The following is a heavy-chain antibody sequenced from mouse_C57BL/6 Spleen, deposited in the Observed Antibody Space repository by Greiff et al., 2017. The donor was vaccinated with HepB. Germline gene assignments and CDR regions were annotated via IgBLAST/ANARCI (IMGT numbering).Heavy chain of an antibody. J-gene: IGHJ2*01. CDR2: IYPGDGDT. CDR3: ASLGLLHFDY. CDR1: GYAFSSSW. D-gene: IGHD2-10*01. Sequence: VQLQQSGPELVKPGASVKISCKASGYAFSSSWMNWVKQRPGKGLEWIGRIYPGDGDTNYNGKFKGKATLTADKSSSTAYMQLSSLTSEDSAVYFCASLGLLHFDYWGQGTTLTVSS. V-gene: IGHV1-82*01.